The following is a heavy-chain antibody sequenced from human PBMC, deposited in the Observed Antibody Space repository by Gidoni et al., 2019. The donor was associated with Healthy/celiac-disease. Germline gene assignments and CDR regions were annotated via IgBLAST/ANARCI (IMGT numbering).Heavy chain of an antibody. Sequence: QVQLQQWGAGLLKPSETLSLTCAGYGGSFSGYYWSWIRQPPGKGLEWIGEINPSGRSKYNPSLKSRVTISVDTSKNQFSLKLSSVTAADTAVYYCAIPTTDSSGSPIDAFDIWGQGTMVTVSS. CDR1: GGSFSGYY. CDR2: INPSGRS. J-gene: IGHJ3*02. V-gene: IGHV4-34*01. D-gene: IGHD3-22*01. CDR3: AIPTTDSSGSPIDAFDI.